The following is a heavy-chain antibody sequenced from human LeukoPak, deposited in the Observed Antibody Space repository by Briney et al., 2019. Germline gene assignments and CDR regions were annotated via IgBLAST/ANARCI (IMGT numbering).Heavy chain of an antibody. CDR3: ARPGRQTTIYGFDI. V-gene: IGHV4-39*01. J-gene: IGHJ3*02. Sequence: PSETLSLTCTVSGGSISSSSYYWGWIRQPPGKGLEWIGSFYYSGSTYYNPSLKSRITISVDTSKNQFSLKLSSVTAADTAVYYCARPGRQTTIYGFDIWGQGTMVTVSS. CDR2: FYYSGST. D-gene: IGHD3-3*01. CDR1: GGSISSSSYY.